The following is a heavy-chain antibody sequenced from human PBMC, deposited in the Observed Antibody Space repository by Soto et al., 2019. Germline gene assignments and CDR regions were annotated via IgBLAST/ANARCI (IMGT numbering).Heavy chain of an antibody. CDR2: IYYSGST. CDR1: GGSISSGGYY. CDR3: AREPQGSGRDNWFDP. D-gene: IGHD6-25*01. V-gene: IGHV4-31*03. J-gene: IGHJ5*02. Sequence: TLSLTCTVSGGSISSGGYYWSWIRQHPGKGLEWIGYIYYSGSTYYNPSLKSRVTISVDTSKNQFSLKLSSVTAADTAVYYCAREPQGSGRDNWFDPWGQGTLVTVSS.